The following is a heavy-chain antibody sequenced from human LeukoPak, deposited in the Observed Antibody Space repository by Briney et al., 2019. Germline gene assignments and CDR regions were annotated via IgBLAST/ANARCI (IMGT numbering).Heavy chain of an antibody. V-gene: IGHV1-2*02. CDR3: ASVYDILTGVPGWFDP. CDR1: GYTFTAYS. D-gene: IGHD3-9*01. J-gene: IGHJ5*02. Sequence: ASVKVSCKASGYTFTAYSMHWVRQAPGQGLEWMGWINPNSGGTNYAQKLQGRVTMTTDTSTSTAYMELRSLRSDDTAVYYCASVYDILTGVPGWFDPWGQGTLVTVSS. CDR2: INPNSGGT.